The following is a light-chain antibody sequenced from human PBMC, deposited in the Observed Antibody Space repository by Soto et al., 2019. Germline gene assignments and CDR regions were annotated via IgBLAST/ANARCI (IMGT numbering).Light chain of an antibody. J-gene: IGKJ1*01. Sequence: IGLTQSAGTLSLTPGERATLSCGASQTVTSNYLAWYQQKPGQAPRLLIFGASIRVTGIPDRFIGSGSGTDFTLTISRLEPEDFAVYYCQHYVTSLTTFGQGTKVDIK. V-gene: IGKV3-20*01. CDR2: GAS. CDR1: QTVTSNY. CDR3: QHYVTSLTT.